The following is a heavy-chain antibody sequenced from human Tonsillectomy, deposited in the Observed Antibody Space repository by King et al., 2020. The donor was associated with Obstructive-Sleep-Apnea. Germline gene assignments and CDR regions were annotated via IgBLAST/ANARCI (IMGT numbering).Heavy chain of an antibody. Sequence: VQLVESGGGVVQPGRSLRLSCAASGFTFSSYGMHWVRQAPGKGLEWVAVIWYDGSNNYYADSVKGRFTISRDNSKNTLYLQMNSLRAEDTAVYYCARDVENVDTAMVTWGQGTLVTVSS. CDR1: GFTFSSYG. J-gene: IGHJ4*02. CDR2: IWYDGSNN. V-gene: IGHV3-33*01. D-gene: IGHD5-18*01. CDR3: ARDVENVDTAMVT.